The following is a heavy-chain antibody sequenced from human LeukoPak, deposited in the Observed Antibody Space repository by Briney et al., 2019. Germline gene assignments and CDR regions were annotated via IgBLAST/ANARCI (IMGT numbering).Heavy chain of an antibody. Sequence: GSLRLSCAASGFTFSSYAMSWIRQPPGKGLEWIGEINHSGSTNYNPSLKSRVTISVDTSKNQFSLKLSSVTAADTAVYYCAGFQLGYWGQGTLVTVSS. CDR3: AGFQLGY. D-gene: IGHD1-1*01. J-gene: IGHJ4*02. CDR2: INHSGST. V-gene: IGHV4-34*08. CDR1: GFTFSSYA.